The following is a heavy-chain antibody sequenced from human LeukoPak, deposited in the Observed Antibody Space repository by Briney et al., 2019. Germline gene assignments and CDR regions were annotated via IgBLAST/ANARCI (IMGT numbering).Heavy chain of an antibody. Sequence: SETLSLTCTVSGGSISSYYWSWIRQPPGKGLEWIGYIYYSGSTNYNPSLKSRVTISVDTSKNQFSLKLSSVTAADTAVYYCARLVYGSGSSYFDYRGQGTLVTVSS. D-gene: IGHD3-10*01. CDR1: GGSISSYY. V-gene: IGHV4-59*08. CDR3: ARLVYGSGSSYFDY. J-gene: IGHJ4*02. CDR2: IYYSGST.